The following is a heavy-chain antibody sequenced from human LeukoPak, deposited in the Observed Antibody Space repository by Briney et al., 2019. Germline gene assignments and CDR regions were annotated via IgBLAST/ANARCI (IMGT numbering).Heavy chain of an antibody. CDR2: IIPIFGTA. Sequence: SVKVSCKASGGTFSSYTISWVRQAPGQGLEWMGGIIPIFGTANYAQKFQGRVTITPDESTSTAYMELTRLRSEDTAVFYCARGVCGAGSCGMDVWGQGTTVTVS. D-gene: IGHD1-26*01. V-gene: IGHV1-69*01. CDR3: ARGVCGAGSCGMDV. CDR1: GGTFSSYT. J-gene: IGHJ6*02.